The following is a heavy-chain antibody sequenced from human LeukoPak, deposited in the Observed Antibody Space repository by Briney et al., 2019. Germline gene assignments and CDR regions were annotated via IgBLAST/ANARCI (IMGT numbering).Heavy chain of an antibody. J-gene: IGHJ5*02. CDR1: GFNFSDYY. D-gene: IGHD6-19*01. V-gene: IGHV3-11*04. CDR3: ARDSSGWYHWFDP. Sequence: GGPLRLSCAASGFNFSDYYMSWIRQAPGKGLEWISYITSSGSTIYYADSVKGRFTISRDNAKNSLYLQMNSLRAEDTAVYYCARDSSGWYHWFDPWGQGTLVIVSS. CDR2: ITSSGSTI.